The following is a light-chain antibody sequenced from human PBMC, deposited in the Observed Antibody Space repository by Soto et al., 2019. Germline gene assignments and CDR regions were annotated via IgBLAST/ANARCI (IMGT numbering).Light chain of an antibody. J-gene: IGLJ1*01. Sequence: QSVLTQPASVSGSPGQSITISCTGTSSDVGGYNYVSWYQHHPGKTPKLMIYEVSNRPSGASNRFSGSKSGNTASLTISGLQAEDEADDYCSSYTGSNTRYVFGTGTKLTVL. V-gene: IGLV2-14*01. CDR3: SSYTGSNTRYV. CDR2: EVS. CDR1: SSDVGGYNY.